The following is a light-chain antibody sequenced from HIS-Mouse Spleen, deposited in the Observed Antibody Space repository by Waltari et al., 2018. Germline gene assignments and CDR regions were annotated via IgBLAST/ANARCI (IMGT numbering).Light chain of an antibody. CDR2: DVS. CDR1: SSDVGAYHY. Sequence: QSALTQPASVSGSPGPSLTISCTGTSSDVGAYHYVSWYQQHPAKAPKLMIYDVSNRPSGVSNRFSGSKSGNTASLTISGLQAEDEADYYCSSYTSSSTEVFGGGTKLTVL. J-gene: IGLJ2*01. V-gene: IGLV2-14*03. CDR3: SSYTSSSTEV.